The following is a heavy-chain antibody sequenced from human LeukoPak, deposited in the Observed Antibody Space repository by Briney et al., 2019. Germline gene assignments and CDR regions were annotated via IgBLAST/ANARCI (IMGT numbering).Heavy chain of an antibody. J-gene: IGHJ1*01. Sequence: ASVRVSLTASGYTFIGYFMLWVRQAPGQGLEWMGWINPNSGGTNYAQKFQGRVTMTRDTSINTAYMELSSLRSDDTAVYYCARLTDSSGWFAKYPQHWGQSALVTVSS. CDR1: GYTFIGYF. CDR3: ARLTDSSGWFAKYPQH. V-gene: IGHV1-2*02. CDR2: INPNSGGT. D-gene: IGHD6-19*01.